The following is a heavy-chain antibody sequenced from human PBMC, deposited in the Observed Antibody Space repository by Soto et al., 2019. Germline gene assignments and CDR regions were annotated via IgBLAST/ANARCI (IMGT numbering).Heavy chain of an antibody. CDR3: AKSGQSSWANMDV. CDR2: ISGSGDKT. V-gene: IGHV3-23*01. D-gene: IGHD2-2*01. J-gene: IGHJ6*02. CDR1: GFTFSSYA. Sequence: EVQLLESGGGLVQPGGSLRLSCAASGFTFSSYAINWVRQAPGKGLEWVSTISGSGDKTYYADSVKGRFTISRDNSKNTLSLQMNSLRAEDTAVYYCAKSGQSSWANMDVWGQGTTVTVFS.